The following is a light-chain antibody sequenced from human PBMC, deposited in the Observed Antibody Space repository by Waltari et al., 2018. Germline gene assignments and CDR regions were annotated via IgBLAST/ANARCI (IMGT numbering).Light chain of an antibody. CDR2: SNS. V-gene: IGLV1-44*01. J-gene: IGLJ1*01. Sequence: QSVLTQPPSASGTPAQTVPIPCSASRPNLRSNTVHLYLRVPGTAPKLLIHSNSQRPSGVPDRFSGSKSGTSASLAISGLQSEDEADYYCAAWDDNLNGFYVFGTGTTVTVL. CDR1: RPNLRSNT. CDR3: AAWDDNLNGFYV.